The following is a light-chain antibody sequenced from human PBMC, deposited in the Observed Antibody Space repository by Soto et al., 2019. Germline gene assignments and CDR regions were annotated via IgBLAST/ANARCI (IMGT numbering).Light chain of an antibody. V-gene: IGKV3-20*01. Sequence: EIVLTQSPGTLALSPXXXXXXXXXXSQSVSSSYIAWYQQRPGQTPSLLIYGASTRATGIPDRFSGSGSGTHFTLTISRLEPGDFAVYYCQHFGGTTFTFGQGTRLEIK. CDR3: QHFGGTTFT. CDR1: QSVSSSY. CDR2: GAS. J-gene: IGKJ5*01.